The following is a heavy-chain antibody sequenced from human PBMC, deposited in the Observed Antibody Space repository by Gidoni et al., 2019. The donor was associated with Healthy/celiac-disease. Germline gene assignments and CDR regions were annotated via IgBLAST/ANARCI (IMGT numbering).Heavy chain of an antibody. CDR1: GYSFTSYW. V-gene: IGHV5-10-1*03. Sequence: EVQLVQSGAEVKKPGESLRISCKGSGYSFTSYWISWVRQMPGKGLEWMGRMDPRDSYTSCSPSFQGHVTISADKSISTAYLQWSSLKASDTAMYYCARHSRDIVVVPAAIIDYWGQGTLVTVSS. J-gene: IGHJ4*02. CDR2: MDPRDSYT. CDR3: ARHSRDIVVVPAAIIDY. D-gene: IGHD2-2*02.